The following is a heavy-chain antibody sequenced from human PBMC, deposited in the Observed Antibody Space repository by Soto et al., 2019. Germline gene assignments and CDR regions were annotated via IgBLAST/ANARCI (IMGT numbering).Heavy chain of an antibody. CDR3: ARTVTVTTVYYYGMDV. D-gene: IGHD4-17*01. CDR1: GYTFTIYG. Sequence: QVQLVQSGAEVKKPGASVKVSCKASGYTFTIYGISWVRQAPGQGLEWMGWISAYNGNTNYAQKLQGRVTMTTVTSTSTAYMELRSLSSDDTAVYYCARTVTVTTVYYYGMDVWGQGTTVTVSS. J-gene: IGHJ6*02. V-gene: IGHV1-18*01. CDR2: ISAYNGNT.